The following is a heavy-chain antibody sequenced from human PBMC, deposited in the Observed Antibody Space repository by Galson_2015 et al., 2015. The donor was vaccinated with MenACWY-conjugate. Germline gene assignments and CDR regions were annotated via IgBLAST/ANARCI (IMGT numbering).Heavy chain of an antibody. V-gene: IGHV1-3*01. J-gene: IGHJ4*02. CDR2: LNPGSGDT. Sequence: SVKVSCKASGYTSGYTFTLHFLHWVRQVPGQSLEWMGRLNPGSGDTKYSQMFQDRVTITRDTSASTAYMELSGLRSEDTPIYYCASNYTRGSASGHPDFSGQGTLVAVSS. CDR1: GYTSGYTFTLHF. CDR3: ASNYTRGSASGHPDF. D-gene: IGHD6-19*01.